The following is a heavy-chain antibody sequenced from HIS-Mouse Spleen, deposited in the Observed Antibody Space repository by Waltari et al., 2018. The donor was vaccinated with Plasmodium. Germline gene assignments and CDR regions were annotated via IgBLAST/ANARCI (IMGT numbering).Heavy chain of an antibody. CDR3: ARDRRLAFDY. D-gene: IGHD2-15*01. CDR2: ISYDGSNK. J-gene: IGHJ4*02. CDR1: GFTFNSYA. V-gene: IGHV3-30-3*01. Sequence: QVPLVESGGGGVQPGRSLRLSCAASGFTFNSYAMHWVRQAPGKGLEWVAGISYDGSNKYYADSVKGRFTISRDNSKNTLYLQMNSLRAEDTAVYYCARDRRLAFDYWGQGTLVTVSS.